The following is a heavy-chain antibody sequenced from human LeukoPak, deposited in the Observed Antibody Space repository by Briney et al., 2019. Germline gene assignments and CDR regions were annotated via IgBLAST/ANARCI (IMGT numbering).Heavy chain of an antibody. CDR2: IYTSGST. CDR1: GGSISSFY. Sequence: PSETLSLTRTVSGGSISSFYWSWIRQPAGKGLEWIGRIYTSGSTNYNPSLKSRVTMSVDTSKNQFSLKLSSVTAADTAVYYCARGELELGAFDIWGQGTMVTVSS. CDR3: ARGELELGAFDI. J-gene: IGHJ3*02. D-gene: IGHD1-7*01. V-gene: IGHV4-4*07.